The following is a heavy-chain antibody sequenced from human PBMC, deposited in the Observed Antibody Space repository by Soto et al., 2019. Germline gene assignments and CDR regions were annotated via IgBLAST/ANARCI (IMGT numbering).Heavy chain of an antibody. CDR1: GGTFSSYT. V-gene: IGHV1-69*08. D-gene: IGHD4-17*01. J-gene: IGHJ5*02. Sequence: QVQLVQSGAEVKKPGSSVKVSCNASGGTFSSYTISWVRQAPGQGLEWMGRIIPILGIANYAQKFQGRVTITADKSTSTAYMELSSLRSEDTAVYYCARDDDDDYKKKVGFDPWGQGTLVTVSS. CDR2: IIPILGIA. CDR3: ARDDDDDYKKKVGFDP.